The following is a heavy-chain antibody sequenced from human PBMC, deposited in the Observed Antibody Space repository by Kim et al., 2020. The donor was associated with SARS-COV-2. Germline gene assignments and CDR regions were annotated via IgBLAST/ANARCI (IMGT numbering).Heavy chain of an antibody. Sequence: GGSLRLSCAASGFNFNSHWIDWVRQAPGKGLEWVANIEDDGNEKNYVDSVKGRFTISRDNAKNLVYLQMNSLRVGDTAVYYCARVMRGSWYDVLEVWGQGTAVSVSS. J-gene: IGHJ6*02. CDR2: IEDDGNEK. CDR3: ARVMRGSWYDVLEV. CDR1: GFNFNSHW. D-gene: IGHD6-13*01. V-gene: IGHV3-7*01.